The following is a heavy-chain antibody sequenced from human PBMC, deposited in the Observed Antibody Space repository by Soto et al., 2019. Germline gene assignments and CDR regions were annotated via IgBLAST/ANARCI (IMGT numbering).Heavy chain of an antibody. CDR3: ARDRSLYSSGWYFDY. Sequence: QVQLQESGPGLVKPSETLSLTCTVSGGSISSYYWSWIRQPAGKGLEWIGRIYTSGSTNYNPSLKSRVTMSVDTSKNQFTLKLRSVTAADTAVYYCARDRSLYSSGWYFDYWGQGTLVTVSS. CDR1: GGSISSYY. V-gene: IGHV4-4*07. CDR2: IYTSGST. D-gene: IGHD6-19*01. J-gene: IGHJ4*02.